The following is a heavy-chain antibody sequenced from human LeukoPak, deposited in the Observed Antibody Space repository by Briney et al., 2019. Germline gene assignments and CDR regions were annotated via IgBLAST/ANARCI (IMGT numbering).Heavy chain of an antibody. J-gene: IGHJ5*02. D-gene: IGHD3-22*01. CDR2: VYTSGST. Sequence: SETLSLTCTVSGGSISSYYWSWIRQPAGKGLEWIGRVYTSGSTNYNPSLKSRVTMSVDTSKNQFSLKLSSVTAADTAVYYCARDGVLYDSSGYTWFDPWGQGTLVTVSS. CDR3: ARDGVLYDSSGYTWFDP. CDR1: GGSISSYY. V-gene: IGHV4-4*07.